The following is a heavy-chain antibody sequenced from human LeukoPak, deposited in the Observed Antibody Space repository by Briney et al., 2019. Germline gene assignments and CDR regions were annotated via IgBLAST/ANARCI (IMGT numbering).Heavy chain of an antibody. V-gene: IGHV4-30-4*01. CDR2: IYYSGST. Sequence: SQTLPLTCTVSGGSITSGDYYWSWIRQPPGKGLEWIGYIYYSGSTYYNPSLKSRVTISVDTSKNQFSLKLSSVTAADTAVYYCARDLGIAATTDYWGQGTLVTVSS. J-gene: IGHJ4*02. CDR3: ARDLGIAATTDY. D-gene: IGHD6-13*01. CDR1: GGSITSGDYY.